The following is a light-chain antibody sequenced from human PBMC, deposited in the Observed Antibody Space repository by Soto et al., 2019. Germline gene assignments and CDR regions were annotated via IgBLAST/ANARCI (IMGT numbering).Light chain of an antibody. Sequence: DIQMTQSPSPLSASVGDRVDITCRTSQSVSSYLNWYQQKPGKAPKVLIYAASSLQTGVPSRFRGSGSGTDFTLTISSLQPEDFATYFCQQSYSLPDTFGRGTRLEIK. CDR3: QQSYSLPDT. J-gene: IGKJ2*01. CDR2: AAS. CDR1: QSVSSY. V-gene: IGKV1-39*01.